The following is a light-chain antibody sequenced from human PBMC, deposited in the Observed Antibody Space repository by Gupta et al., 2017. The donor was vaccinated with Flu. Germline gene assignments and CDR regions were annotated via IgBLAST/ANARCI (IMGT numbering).Light chain of an antibody. CDR2: AAS. CDR1: QGISNY. Sequence: IQMTQSPSSLSASVGDRVPITCRARQGISNYLAWFQQKPGKAPKSLIYAASRLHSGVPSKFSGSGSGTDFTLNISSLEAEDFATYYCQQDQRYPNTFGQGTKMEIK. V-gene: IGKV1-16*02. J-gene: IGKJ2*01. CDR3: QQDQRYPNT.